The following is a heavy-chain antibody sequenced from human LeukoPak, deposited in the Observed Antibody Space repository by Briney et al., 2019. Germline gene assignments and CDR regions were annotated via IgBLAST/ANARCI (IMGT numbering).Heavy chain of an antibody. CDR2: IYYRGCT. V-gene: IGHV4-59*08. Sequence: SETLSLTCTGSGGSISSYYWSWIRQPPGKGVEWVGYIYYRGCTNYNPSLKRRVTISVDTSKNQFSLKLSSVTAADTAVYYCARHVPSVHDYGDYHEYYGMDVWGQGTTVTVSS. CDR1: GGSISSYY. CDR3: ARHVPSVHDYGDYHEYYGMDV. D-gene: IGHD4-17*01. J-gene: IGHJ6*02.